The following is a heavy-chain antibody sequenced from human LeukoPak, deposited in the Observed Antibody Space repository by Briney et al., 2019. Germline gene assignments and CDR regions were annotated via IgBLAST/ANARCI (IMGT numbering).Heavy chain of an antibody. CDR1: GGSFSGYY. D-gene: IGHD3-10*01. CDR3: ASQHYGSGSYYWYFDL. Sequence: SETLSLTCAVYGGSFSGYYWSWIRQPPGKGLEWIGEINHSGSTNYNPSLKSRVTISVDTSKNQFSLKLSSVTAADTAVYYCASQHYGSGSYYWYFDLWGRGTLVTVSS. V-gene: IGHV4-34*01. J-gene: IGHJ2*01. CDR2: INHSGST.